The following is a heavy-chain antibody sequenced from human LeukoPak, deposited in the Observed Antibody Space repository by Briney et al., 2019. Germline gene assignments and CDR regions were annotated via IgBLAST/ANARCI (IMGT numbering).Heavy chain of an antibody. CDR1: GFTFSSYG. D-gene: IGHD3-10*01. Sequence: GGSLRLSCAASGFTFSSYGMHWVRLAPGKGLEWVAVIWYDGSNKYYADSVKGRFTISRDNSKNTLYLQMNSLRAEDTAVYYCARAMVRGVSTSYYFDYWGQGTLVTVSS. CDR2: IWYDGSNK. J-gene: IGHJ4*02. V-gene: IGHV3-33*01. CDR3: ARAMVRGVSTSYYFDY.